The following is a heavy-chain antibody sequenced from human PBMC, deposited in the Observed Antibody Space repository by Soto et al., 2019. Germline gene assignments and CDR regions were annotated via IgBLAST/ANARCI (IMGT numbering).Heavy chain of an antibody. V-gene: IGHV3-23*01. CDR2: ISGSGGSA. CDR1: AFTFTNYA. J-gene: IGHJ3*01. D-gene: IGHD6-19*01. CDR3: VREDSAWDSRGSFDF. Sequence: EVQLLESGGGLVRPGGSLRLSCAASAFTFTNYAMNWVRQAPGKGLEWVSVISGSGGSASYADSVQGRFTISRDNSKNTLYLQMNSLSVEDTARYYCVREDSAWDSRGSFDFWGRGTVVTVS.